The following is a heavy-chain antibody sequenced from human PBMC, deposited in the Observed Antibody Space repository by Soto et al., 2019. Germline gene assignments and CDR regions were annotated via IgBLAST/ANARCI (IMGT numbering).Heavy chain of an antibody. CDR2: ISGSGGST. CDR3: AKGGYYYYYGMDV. Sequence: EVQLLESGGGLVQPGGSLRLSCAASGFTFSSYAMSWVRQAPGKGLEWVSAISGSGGSTYYADSVKGRFTISRDNSKNTLYLQMNSLRAEDTVVYYCAKGGYYYYYGMDVWGQGTTVTVSS. J-gene: IGHJ6*02. CDR1: GFTFSSYA. V-gene: IGHV3-23*01.